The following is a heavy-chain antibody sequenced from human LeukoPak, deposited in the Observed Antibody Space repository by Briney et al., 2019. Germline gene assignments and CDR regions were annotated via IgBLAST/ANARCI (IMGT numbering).Heavy chain of an antibody. CDR1: GFTFSSYS. Sequence: GGSLRLSCAASGFTFSSYSMNWVRQAPRKGLEWVSYISSSSSTIYHADSVKGRFTISRDNAKNSLYLQMNSLRAEDTAVYYCARDRWERITMIVVVPPYGMDVWGQGTTVTVSS. J-gene: IGHJ6*02. V-gene: IGHV3-48*04. CDR3: ARDRWERITMIVVVPPYGMDV. D-gene: IGHD3-22*01. CDR2: ISSSSSTI.